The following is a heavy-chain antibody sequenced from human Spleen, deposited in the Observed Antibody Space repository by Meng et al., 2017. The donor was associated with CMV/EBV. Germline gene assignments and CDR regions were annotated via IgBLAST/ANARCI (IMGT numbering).Heavy chain of an antibody. CDR2: ISSSSNTI. V-gene: IGHV3-48*04. D-gene: IGHD3-22*01. CDR3: ATGDSSGYLGLRDP. CDR1: GFTFSGYS. J-gene: IGHJ5*02. Sequence: GGSLRLSYAASGFTFSGYSMNWVRQAPGKGLEWVSYISSSSNTIYYADSVQGRFTISRDNAKNSLSLQMNSLRAEDTAVYYCATGDSSGYLGLRDPWGQGTLVTVSS.